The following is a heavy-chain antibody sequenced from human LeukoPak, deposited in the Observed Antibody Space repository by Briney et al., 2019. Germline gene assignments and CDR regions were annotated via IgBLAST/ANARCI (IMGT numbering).Heavy chain of an antibody. Sequence: GGSQRLSCAASGFTFSSNAMSWVRQAPGNGLEWVSAIRGSGGGTYYADSVKGRFTISRDNSKNTLYLQMNSLRAEDTAVYYCAKVRSDYYDILTGNYNPLFDYWGQGTLVTVSS. D-gene: IGHD3-9*01. CDR2: IRGSGGGT. V-gene: IGHV3-23*01. J-gene: IGHJ4*02. CDR1: GFTFSSNA. CDR3: AKVRSDYYDILTGNYNPLFDY.